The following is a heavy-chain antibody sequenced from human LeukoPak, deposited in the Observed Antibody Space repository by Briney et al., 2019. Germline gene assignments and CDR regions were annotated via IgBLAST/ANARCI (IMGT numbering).Heavy chain of an antibody. Sequence: GGSLRLSCAASGFTFNHFWMSWVRQAPGKGLEWVANINEDGSKKHYLDSVEGRFTISRDNAKNSLYLQMNSLRAEDTAVFYCASDRDFRLHYWGQGTLVTVSS. CDR2: INEDGSKK. CDR1: GFTFNHFW. J-gene: IGHJ4*02. D-gene: IGHD2-21*01. CDR3: ASDRDFRLHY. V-gene: IGHV3-7*03.